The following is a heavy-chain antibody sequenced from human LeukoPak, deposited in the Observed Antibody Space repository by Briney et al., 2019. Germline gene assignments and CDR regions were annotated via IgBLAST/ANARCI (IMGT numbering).Heavy chain of an antibody. D-gene: IGHD5-18*01. CDR2: ISSSSSYI. CDR3: ARGGTAMVSPIDY. CDR1: GFTFSSYS. J-gene: IGHJ4*02. V-gene: IGHV3-21*01. Sequence: PGGSLRLSCAASGFTFSSYSMNWVRQAPGKGLEWVSSISSSSSYIYYADSVKGRFTISRDNAKNSLYLQMNSLRAEDTAVYYCARGGTAMVSPIDYWGQGTLVTVSS.